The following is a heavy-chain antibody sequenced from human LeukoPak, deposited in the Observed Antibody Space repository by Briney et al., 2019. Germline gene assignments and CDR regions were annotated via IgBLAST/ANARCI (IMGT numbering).Heavy chain of an antibody. CDR1: GVTFSNYS. CDR2: ISSSTSTM. J-gene: IGHJ4*02. Sequence: PGGSLRLSCAASGVTFSNYSMNWVRQAPGKGLEWVSYISSSTSTMYYPDSVKGRFTISRDNAKNSLYLQMNSLRAEDTAVYYCARDLGAAAGGGQGTLVTVSS. D-gene: IGHD6-13*01. V-gene: IGHV3-48*04. CDR3: ARDLGAAAG.